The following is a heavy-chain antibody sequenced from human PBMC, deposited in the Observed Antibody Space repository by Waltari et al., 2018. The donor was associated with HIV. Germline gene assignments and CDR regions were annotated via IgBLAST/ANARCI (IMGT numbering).Heavy chain of an antibody. CDR2: VYYKGDT. V-gene: IGHV4-39*07. Sequence: QLQESGPRVVTPAEILSLTCTVSGCSISCAKYYSTWIIKSPGKRPEWSGNVYYKGDTSYSPSLKSRVSISVDRSKNPFFIQLTSMTAADAGTYFCARDQRGDYDFWSGPNHNYGMDLWGPGTSVTVS. J-gene: IGHJ6*02. CDR3: ARDQRGDYDFWSGPNHNYGMDL. CDR1: GCSISCAKYY. D-gene: IGHD3-3*01.